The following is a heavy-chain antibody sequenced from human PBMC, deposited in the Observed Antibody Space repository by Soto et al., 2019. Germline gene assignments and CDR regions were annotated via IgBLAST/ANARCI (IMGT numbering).Heavy chain of an antibody. CDR3: VRGGSSGWHFDA. D-gene: IGHD6-19*01. J-gene: IGHJ4*02. V-gene: IGHV3-7*01. CDR1: CFSFSSSL. Sequence: XCCPRIAGAACCFSFSSSLMSWVRQAPGKGLEWVANVSQDGSQKYLVDSVKSRFTISRDNAKNSMYLQMNSLRAEDAAVYYCVRGGSSGWHFDAWAQGTLVTVSS. CDR2: VSQDGSQK.